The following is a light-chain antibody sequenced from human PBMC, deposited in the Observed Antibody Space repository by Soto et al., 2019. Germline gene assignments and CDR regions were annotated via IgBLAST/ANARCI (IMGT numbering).Light chain of an antibody. Sequence: DIQMTQSPSTLSASVGDRVTITCRASQSVSGWLAWYQQKPGKAPKLLIYDVSTLGSGVPSRFSGRGSGTEFTLSISSLQPADFATYYCQPYSGYSYTFGQGTPLQIK. J-gene: IGKJ2*01. V-gene: IGKV1-5*01. CDR2: DVS. CDR1: QSVSGW. CDR3: QPYSGYSYT.